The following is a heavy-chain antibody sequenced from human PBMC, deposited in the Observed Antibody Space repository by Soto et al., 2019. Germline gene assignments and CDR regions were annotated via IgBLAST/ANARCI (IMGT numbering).Heavy chain of an antibody. Sequence: SVKVSCKASGGTFSSYAISWVRQAPGQGLEWMGGIIPIFGTANCAQKFQGRVTITADESTSTAYMELSSLRSEDTAVYYCARVPTRSIAARGWFDPWGQGTLVTVSS. CDR3: ARVPTRSIAARGWFDP. D-gene: IGHD6-6*01. V-gene: IGHV1-69*13. CDR2: IIPIFGTA. CDR1: GGTFSSYA. J-gene: IGHJ5*02.